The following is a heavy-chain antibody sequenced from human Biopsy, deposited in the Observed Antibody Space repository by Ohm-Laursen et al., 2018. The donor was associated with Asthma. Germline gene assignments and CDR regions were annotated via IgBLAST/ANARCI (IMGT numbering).Heavy chain of an antibody. V-gene: IGHV1-69*13. J-gene: IGHJ4*02. CDR3: ARKAGSCISRTCYSLDF. Sequence: SVKVSCKSLGGTFNTYVIGWVRQAPGQGLEWMGGINSVFGTTTYPQKFQDRVTMTADDSASTVYMELSSLRSEDTAVYYCARKAGSCISRTCYSLDFWGQGTLVTVSS. D-gene: IGHD2-2*01. CDR2: INSVFGTT. CDR1: GGTFNTYV.